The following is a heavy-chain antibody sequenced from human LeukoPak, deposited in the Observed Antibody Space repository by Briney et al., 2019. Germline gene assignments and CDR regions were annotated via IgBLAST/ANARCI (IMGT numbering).Heavy chain of an antibody. CDR2: ISGSGGST. D-gene: IGHD6-19*01. CDR1: GFTFNRCW. V-gene: IGHV3-23*01. J-gene: IGHJ6*02. CDR3: AKVESSGWYIDYYYGMDV. Sequence: GGSLRLSCVVSGFTFNRCWMNWVRQAPGKGLEWVSAISGSGGSTYYADSVKGRFTISRDNSKNTLYLQMNSLRAEDTAVYYCAKVESSGWYIDYYYGMDVWGQGTTVTVSS.